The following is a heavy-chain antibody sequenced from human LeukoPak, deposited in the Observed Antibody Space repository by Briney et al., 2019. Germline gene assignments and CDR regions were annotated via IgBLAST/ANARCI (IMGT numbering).Heavy chain of an antibody. CDR1: GSSISHNYY. J-gene: IGHJ4*02. CDR2: IYHSGST. V-gene: IGHV4-38-2*02. CDR3: ARDVFSGSSWYVGY. Sequence: SETLSLTCSVSGSSISHNYYWGWVRQPPGEGLEWIGSIYHSGSTYYNPSLRSRVTISVDTSKNQFSLKLSSVTAADTAVYYCARDVFSGSSWYVGYWGQGTLVTVSS. D-gene: IGHD6-13*01.